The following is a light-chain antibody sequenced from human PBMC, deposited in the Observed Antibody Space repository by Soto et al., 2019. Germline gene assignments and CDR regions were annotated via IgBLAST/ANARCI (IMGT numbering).Light chain of an antibody. Sequence: EIVLTQSLGTLSLSPGERATLSCRASQSVGKNYLAWSQQKPGQAPRLLLYDASSRATGVPDRFSGSGSGTDFTLTISRLEPEDFAVYYCQQYASAPLTFGGGTKVEIK. CDR1: QSVGKNY. CDR2: DAS. V-gene: IGKV3-20*01. J-gene: IGKJ4*01. CDR3: QQYASAPLT.